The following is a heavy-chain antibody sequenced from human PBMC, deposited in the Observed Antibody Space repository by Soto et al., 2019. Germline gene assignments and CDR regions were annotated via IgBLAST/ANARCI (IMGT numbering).Heavy chain of an antibody. V-gene: IGHV4-59*08. CDR2: IYYSGST. Sequence: SETLSLTCTVSGGSISSYYWSWIRQPPGKGLEWIGYIYYSGSTNYNPSLKSRVTISVDTSKNQFSLKLSSVTAADTAVYYCARHGGGRYSSSSEFDYWGQGTLVTVSS. CDR1: GGSISSYY. D-gene: IGHD6-6*01. CDR3: ARHGGGRYSSSSEFDY. J-gene: IGHJ4*02.